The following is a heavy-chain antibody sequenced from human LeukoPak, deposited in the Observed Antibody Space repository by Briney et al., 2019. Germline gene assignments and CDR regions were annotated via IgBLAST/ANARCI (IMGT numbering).Heavy chain of an antibody. V-gene: IGHV3-7*01. Sequence: GGSLRLSCAASGFTFTNYWMSWVRQAPGKGLELVANIKQDRSEKYYVDSVKGRFTISRDNAKNSLYLQMNSLRAEDTAVNYCAREGIAVAGSDYYYYMDVWGKGTTVTISS. CDR2: IKQDRSEK. CDR3: AREGIAVAGSDYYYYMDV. CDR1: GFTFTNYW. J-gene: IGHJ6*03. D-gene: IGHD6-19*01.